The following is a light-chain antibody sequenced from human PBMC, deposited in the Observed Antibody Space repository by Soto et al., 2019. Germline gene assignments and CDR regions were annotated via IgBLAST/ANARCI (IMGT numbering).Light chain of an antibody. J-gene: IGKJ3*01. CDR1: QDIGTW. Sequence: DIQLTQSPSSVSASVGDRVTITCRASQDIGTWLAWYQQNPGKAPKLLIYVASNLQSGVPSRFSGAGSGTDFNLTITSLQPDDFATYHCQQADSFPFTFGPGPKVDFK. CDR3: QQADSFPFT. CDR2: VAS. V-gene: IGKV1-12*01.